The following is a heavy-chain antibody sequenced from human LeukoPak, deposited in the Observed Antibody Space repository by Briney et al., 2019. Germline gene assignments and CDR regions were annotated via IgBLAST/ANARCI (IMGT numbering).Heavy chain of an antibody. Sequence: GGSLRLSCAASGFTFSSYGMHWVRQAPGKGLEWVAFIRYDGSNKYYADSVKGRFTISRDNSKNTLYLQMNSLRAEDTAVYYCAKVLWQWLVQAGFDYWGQGTLVTVSS. V-gene: IGHV3-30*02. CDR2: IRYDGSNK. D-gene: IGHD6-19*01. J-gene: IGHJ4*02. CDR3: AKVLWQWLVQAGFDY. CDR1: GFTFSSYG.